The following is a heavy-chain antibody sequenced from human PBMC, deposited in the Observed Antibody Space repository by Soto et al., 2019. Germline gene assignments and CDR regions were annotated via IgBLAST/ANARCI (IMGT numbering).Heavy chain of an antibody. J-gene: IGHJ4*02. CDR1: GYTFTSYY. Sequence: QVQLVQSGAEVKKPGASVKVSCKASGYTFTSYYMHWVRQAPGQGLEWMGIINPSGGSTSYAQKFKGRVTMTRDTSTSTVYMELSSLRSEDTAVYYCASDRVRYDILTGYPDYWGQGTLVTVSS. CDR3: ASDRVRYDILTGYPDY. CDR2: INPSGGST. D-gene: IGHD3-9*01. V-gene: IGHV1-46*01.